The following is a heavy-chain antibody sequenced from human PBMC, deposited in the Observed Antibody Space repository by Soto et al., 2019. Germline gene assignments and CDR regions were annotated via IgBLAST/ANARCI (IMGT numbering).Heavy chain of an antibody. V-gene: IGHV4-30-2*01. Sequence: QLQLQESDSGLVKPSQTLSLTCAVSGGSISGTTYSWSWIRQPPGQGLEWIGYIYDSGNTYYNPSLKSQFSISVDRSKNQFSLKLSSVTAADTAVYYCARGQGAAAGHSNFDYWGQGALVTVSS. D-gene: IGHD6-13*01. CDR3: ARGQGAAAGHSNFDY. CDR1: GGSISGTTYS. CDR2: IYDSGNT. J-gene: IGHJ4*02.